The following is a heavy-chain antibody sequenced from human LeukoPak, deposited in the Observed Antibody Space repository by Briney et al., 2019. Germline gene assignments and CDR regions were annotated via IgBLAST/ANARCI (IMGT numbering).Heavy chain of an antibody. J-gene: IGHJ4*02. CDR1: GFTFSSHA. Sequence: RAGGSLRLSCAASGFTFSSHAMSWVRQAPGGGLGWVSAISCSGGSTYYADSVKGRFTISRDNSKNTLYLQMNSLRAEDTAVYYCAILNIVVVVAATPFDYWGQGTLVTVSS. CDR3: AILNIVVVVAATPFDY. CDR2: ISCSGGST. D-gene: IGHD2-15*01. V-gene: IGHV3-23*01.